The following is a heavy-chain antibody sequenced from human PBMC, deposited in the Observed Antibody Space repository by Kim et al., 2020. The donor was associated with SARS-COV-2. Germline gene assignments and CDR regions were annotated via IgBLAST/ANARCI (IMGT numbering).Heavy chain of an antibody. J-gene: IGHJ4*02. CDR3: ARDLFHTGFDY. Sequence: ASVKVSCKASGYIFTNFAIQWVRQAPGQRLEWMGWINACTGNTKFSQQFQGRVTFTRDTSANTASMELSSLGSEDTAVYYCARDLFHTGFDYWGQGTLVAVSS. CDR1: GYIFTNFA. CDR2: INACTGNT. D-gene: IGHD2-8*02. V-gene: IGHV1-3*01.